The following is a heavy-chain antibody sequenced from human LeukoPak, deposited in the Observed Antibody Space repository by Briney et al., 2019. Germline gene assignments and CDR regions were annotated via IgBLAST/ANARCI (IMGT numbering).Heavy chain of an antibody. CDR3: ARVVAAGSLNWFDP. V-gene: IGHV1-69*04. J-gene: IGHJ5*02. CDR2: IIPILGIA. Sequence: SVKVSCKASGGTFSSYAISWVRQAPGQGLEWMGRIIPILGIANYAQKFQGGVTITADKSTSTAYMELSSLRSEDTAVYYCARVVAAGSLNWFDPWGQGTLVTVSS. CDR1: GGTFSSYA. D-gene: IGHD3-10*01.